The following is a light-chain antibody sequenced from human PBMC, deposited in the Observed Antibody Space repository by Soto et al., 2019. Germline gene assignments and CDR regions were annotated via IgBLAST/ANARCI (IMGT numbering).Light chain of an antibody. Sequence: QSVLTQPPSASGTPGQRVFISCSGSSSNIGINTVNWYQQLPGTAPKVLIHTDNERPSGVPDRFSGSKSGTSASLAINGLQSGDEADYYRGAWDESLNGYVFGTGTKVTVL. J-gene: IGLJ1*01. CDR2: TDN. CDR3: GAWDESLNGYV. CDR1: SSNIGINT. V-gene: IGLV1-44*01.